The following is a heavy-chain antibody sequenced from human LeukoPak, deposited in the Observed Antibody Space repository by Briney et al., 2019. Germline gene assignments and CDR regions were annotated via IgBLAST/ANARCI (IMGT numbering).Heavy chain of an antibody. J-gene: IGHJ6*02. D-gene: IGHD3/OR15-3a*01. Sequence: GGSLRLSCEASGFTFSSYAMSWVRQAPGKGLEWVSAISGSGGSTYYADYVKGRFTISRDNSKNALYLQMNSLRAEDTAVYYCAKDWTFRRNCLPRRGHYGMDVWGQGPTVTVSS. CDR1: GFTFSSYA. V-gene: IGHV3-23*01. CDR3: AKDWTFRRNCLPRRGHYGMDV. CDR2: ISGSGGST.